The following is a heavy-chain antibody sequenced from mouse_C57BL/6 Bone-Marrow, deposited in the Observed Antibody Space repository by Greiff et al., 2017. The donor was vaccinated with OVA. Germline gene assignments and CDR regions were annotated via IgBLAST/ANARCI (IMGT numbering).Heavy chain of an antibody. J-gene: IGHJ2*01. CDR1: GYTFTSYW. V-gene: IGHV1-64*01. Sequence: VQLQQPGAELVKPGASVKLSCKASGYTFTSYWMHWVKQRPGQGLEWIGMIHPNSGSTNYNEKFKSKATLTVDKSSSTAYMQLSSLTSEDSAVYYCARSNTTVVATGYFDYWGQGTTLTVSS. CDR2: IHPNSGST. D-gene: IGHD1-1*01. CDR3: ARSNTTVVATGYFDY.